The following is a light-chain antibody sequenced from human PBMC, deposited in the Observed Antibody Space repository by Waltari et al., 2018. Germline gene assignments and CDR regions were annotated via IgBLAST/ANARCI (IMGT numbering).Light chain of an antibody. Sequence: DIQMTQSPSSLSASVGDRVTITCRASQDISNDLAWFQQKSGRAPKSLIYGAFRLRSGVPSKFSGSASGTDFTLTISSLQPEDFASDYCQQYSSYPFTFGGGTKVEI. J-gene: IGKJ4*01. CDR3: QQYSSYPFT. CDR2: GAF. CDR1: QDISND. V-gene: IGKV1-16*02.